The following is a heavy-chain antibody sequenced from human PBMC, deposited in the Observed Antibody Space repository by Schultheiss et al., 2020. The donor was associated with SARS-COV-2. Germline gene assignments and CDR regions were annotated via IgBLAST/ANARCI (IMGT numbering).Heavy chain of an antibody. CDR1: GGSISSYY. Sequence: SETLSLTCTVSGGSISSYYWSWIRQPPGKGLEWIGYIYYSGSTYYNPSLKSLVTISVDTSKNQFSLKLSSVTAADTAVYYCARGGSSAHFDYWGQGTLVTVSS. CDR3: ARGGSSAHFDY. V-gene: IGHV4-59*12. D-gene: IGHD6-6*01. CDR2: IYYSGST. J-gene: IGHJ4*02.